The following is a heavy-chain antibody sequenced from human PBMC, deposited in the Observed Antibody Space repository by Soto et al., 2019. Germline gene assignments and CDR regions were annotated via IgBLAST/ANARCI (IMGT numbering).Heavy chain of an antibody. D-gene: IGHD3-22*01. J-gene: IGHJ4*02. CDR3: ARERKYYYDSSGYSTFDY. CDR1: GGTFSSYA. V-gene: IGHV1-69*13. Sequence: ASVKVSCKASGGTFSSYAISWVRQAPGQGLEWMGGIIPIFGTANYAQKFQGRVTITADESTSTAYMELSSLRSEDTAVYYCARERKYYYDSSGYSTFDYWGQGTLVTVSS. CDR2: IIPIFGTA.